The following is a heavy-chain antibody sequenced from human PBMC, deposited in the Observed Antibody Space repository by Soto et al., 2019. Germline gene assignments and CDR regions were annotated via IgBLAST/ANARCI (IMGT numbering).Heavy chain of an antibody. J-gene: IGHJ4*02. D-gene: IGHD2-21*01. Sequence: QVQLVQSGAEVKKPGASVKVFCKASGYTFTDYAIHWVRQAPGQRLELMGWIAPGNGNTNYSQNIQGRVTITRDTSATTDYMEISSLRSEATAVYYCAKGSRMWTPDYGGQGTLVTVSS. CDR2: IAPGNGNT. V-gene: IGHV1-3*01. CDR3: AKGSRMWTPDY. CDR1: GYTFTDYA.